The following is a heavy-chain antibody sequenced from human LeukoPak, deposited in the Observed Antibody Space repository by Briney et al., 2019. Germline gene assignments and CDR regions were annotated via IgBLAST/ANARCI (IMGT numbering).Heavy chain of an antibody. CDR1: GGSISSYY. CDR3: ERTCNYDMIGYYFVY. Sequence: PSEALSLTCTVPGGSISSYYWSCIPPPPGKELEWIGYISYSGSTSYKPSLRSRVTISLDTSKDQFSLILNSVSAADTAVYFCERTCNYDMIGYYFVYWGGGTLVTVSS. V-gene: IGHV4-59*01. CDR2: ISYSGST. J-gene: IGHJ4*02. D-gene: IGHD3-22*01.